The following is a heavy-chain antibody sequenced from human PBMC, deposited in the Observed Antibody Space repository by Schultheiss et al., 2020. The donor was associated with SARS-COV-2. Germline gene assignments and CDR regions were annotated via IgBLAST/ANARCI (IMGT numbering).Heavy chain of an antibody. CDR2: INPNSGGT. D-gene: IGHD6-19*01. Sequence: ASVKVSCKASGYTFTGYYMHWVRQAPGQGLEWMGRINPNSGGTNYAQKFQGRVTMTRDTSISTAYMELSRLRSDDTAVYYCARQLDSSGWVIDYWGQGTLVTGSS. CDR3: ARQLDSSGWVIDY. V-gene: IGHV1-2*06. CDR1: GYTFTGYY. J-gene: IGHJ4*02.